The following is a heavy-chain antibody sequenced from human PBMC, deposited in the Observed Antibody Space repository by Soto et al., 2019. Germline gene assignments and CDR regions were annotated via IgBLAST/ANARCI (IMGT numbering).Heavy chain of an antibody. V-gene: IGHV1-2*02. CDR2: INPSSGFT. CDR3: ARELHSSSWYRGWFDP. CDR1: GYTFTADY. J-gene: IGHJ5*02. D-gene: IGHD6-13*01. Sequence: ASVKVSCKASGYTFTADYVHWERQAPGQGLEWMGWINPSSGFTNYAQNFQGRVTMTRDTSITTAYMELISLRSDDTAVYYCARELHSSSWYRGWFDPWGQGTLVTVSS.